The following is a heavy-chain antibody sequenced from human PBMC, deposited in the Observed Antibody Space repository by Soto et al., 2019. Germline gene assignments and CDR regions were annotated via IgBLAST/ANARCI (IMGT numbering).Heavy chain of an antibody. Sequence: QITLKESGPTLVKPTQTLTLTCTFSGFSFTTDGMGVGWIRQPPGKALEWLALIYWDDDKRYSPSLKSRLTITKDASRNQVVLTLTNMDPADTATYYCARLYLAASGTRYYFGYWGQGTLVTGSS. CDR3: ARLYLAASGTRYYFGY. D-gene: IGHD6-13*01. CDR2: IYWDDDK. CDR1: GFSFTTDGMG. V-gene: IGHV2-5*02. J-gene: IGHJ4*02.